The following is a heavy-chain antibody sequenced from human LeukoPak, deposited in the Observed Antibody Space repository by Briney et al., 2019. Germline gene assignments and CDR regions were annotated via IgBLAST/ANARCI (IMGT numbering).Heavy chain of an antibody. CDR1: GYTFTSYY. V-gene: IGHV1-46*01. Sequence: GASVKVSCKASGYTFTSYYMHWVRQAPGQGLEWMGIINPSGGSTSYAQKFQGRVTMTRDTSTSTVYMELSSLRSEDTAVYYCASSTIWFGELSSFDYWGQGTLVTVSS. CDR2: INPSGGST. J-gene: IGHJ4*02. CDR3: ASSTIWFGELSSFDY. D-gene: IGHD3-10*01.